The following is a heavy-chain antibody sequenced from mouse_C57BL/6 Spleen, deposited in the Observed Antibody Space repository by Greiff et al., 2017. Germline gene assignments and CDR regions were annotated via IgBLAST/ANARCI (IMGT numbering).Heavy chain of an antibody. J-gene: IGHJ1*01. V-gene: IGHV1-82*01. CDR3: ARGGDWYFDV. CDR1: GYAFSSSW. Sequence: VQLQESGPELVKPGASVKISCKASGYAFSSSWMNWVKQRPGQGLEWIGRIYPGDGDTNYNGKFKGKATLTADKSSSTAYMQLSSLTSEDSAVYFCARGGDWYFDVWGPGTTVTVSS. CDR2: IYPGDGDT.